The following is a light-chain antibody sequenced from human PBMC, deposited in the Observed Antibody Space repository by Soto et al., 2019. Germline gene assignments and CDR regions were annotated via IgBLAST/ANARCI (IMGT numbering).Light chain of an antibody. CDR1: SSGIGGYNY. V-gene: IGLV2-8*01. CDR3: SSYAGSNNFVA. CDR2: EAS. J-gene: IGLJ3*02. Sequence: QSALTQPPSASGSPGQSVTISCTGTSSGIGGYNYVSWYQQHPGKAPKLMIYEASKRPSGVPDRFSGSKSGNTASLTVSGLQADDEANYYCSSYAGSNNFVAFGGGTKLTVL.